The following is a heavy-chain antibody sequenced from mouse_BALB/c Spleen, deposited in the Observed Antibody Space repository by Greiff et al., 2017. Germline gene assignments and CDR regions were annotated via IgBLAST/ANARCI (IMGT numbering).Heavy chain of an antibody. J-gene: IGHJ2*01. CDR2: IDPYNGGT. D-gene: IGHD3-3*01. CDR3: ARSRAGTVY. V-gene: IGHV1S135*01. CDR1: GYAFTSYN. Sequence: VHVKQSGPELVKPGASVKVSCKASGYAFTSYNMYWVKQSHGKSLEWIGYIDPYNGGTSYNQKFKGKATLTVDKSSSTAYMHLNSLTSEDSAVYYCARSRAGTVYWGQGTTLTVSS.